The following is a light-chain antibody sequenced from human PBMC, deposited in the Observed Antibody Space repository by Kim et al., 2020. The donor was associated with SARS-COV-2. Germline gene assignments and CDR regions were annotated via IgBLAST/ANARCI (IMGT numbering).Light chain of an antibody. V-gene: IGKV1-5*01. J-gene: IGKJ5*01. CDR2: GAS. CDR1: QGIWEW. Sequence: AAVGDRVTITCRASQGIWEWLAWYQQKPGEAPKLLIHGASRVERGVPSRFSGSGSETEFTLTISSLQPEDFATYYCQQHNTYPLTFGQGTRVDIK. CDR3: QQHNTYPLT.